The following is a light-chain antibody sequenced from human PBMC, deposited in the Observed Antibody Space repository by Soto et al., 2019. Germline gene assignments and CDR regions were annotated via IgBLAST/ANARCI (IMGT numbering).Light chain of an antibody. CDR3: AAWDDGLSGWV. Sequence: QSVLTQPPSASGTPGQRVTISCSGSSSNIGSNYVFWYRQFPGTAPKVLIYRNNQRPSGVPDRFSGSKSGTSASLAISGIRSEDDADYYCAAWDDGLSGWVFGGGTKVTVL. CDR1: SSNIGSNY. V-gene: IGLV1-47*01. CDR2: RNN. J-gene: IGLJ3*02.